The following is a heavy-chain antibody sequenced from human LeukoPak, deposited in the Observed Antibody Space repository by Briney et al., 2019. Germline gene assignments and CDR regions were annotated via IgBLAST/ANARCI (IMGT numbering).Heavy chain of an antibody. CDR1: GFTFSSYW. CDR2: FSNDGSTT. J-gene: IGHJ4*02. D-gene: IGHD2-15*01. V-gene: IGHV3-74*01. CDR3: ARGSKWSFDY. Sequence: PGGSLRLSCVASGFTFSSYWMHWVRQVPGKGLVWVSRFSNDGSTTDYADSVKGRFTISRDNAKNTLYLQMNSLRTEDAAVYYCARGSKWSFDYWGQGTLVTVSS.